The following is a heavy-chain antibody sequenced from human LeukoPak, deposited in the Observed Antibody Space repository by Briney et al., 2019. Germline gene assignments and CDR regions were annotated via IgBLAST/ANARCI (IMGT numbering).Heavy chain of an antibody. V-gene: IGHV4-34*01. CDR1: GGSFSGHY. J-gene: IGHJ3*02. D-gene: IGHD2-15*01. CDR3: AREVAALRSAFDI. Sequence: SETLSLTCAVYGGSFSGHYWSWIRQPPGKGLEWIGEISHKGSTNYNPSLKSRVTISVDTSKNQFSLKLSSVTAADTAVYYCAREVAALRSAFDIWGQGTMVTVSS. CDR2: ISHKGST.